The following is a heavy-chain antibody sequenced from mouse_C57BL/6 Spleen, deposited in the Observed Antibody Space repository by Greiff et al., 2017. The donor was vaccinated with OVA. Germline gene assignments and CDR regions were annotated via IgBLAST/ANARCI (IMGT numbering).Heavy chain of an antibody. Sequence: EVHLVESGGGLVQPGGSLSLSCAASGFTFTDYYMSWVRQPPGKALEWLGFIRNKANGYTTEYSASVKGRFTISRDNSQSILYLQMNALRAEDSATYYCARYEGLLGDFDYWGQGTTLTVSS. CDR2: IRNKANGYTT. V-gene: IGHV7-3*01. J-gene: IGHJ2*01. CDR3: ARYEGLLGDFDY. CDR1: GFTFTDYY. D-gene: IGHD2-3*01.